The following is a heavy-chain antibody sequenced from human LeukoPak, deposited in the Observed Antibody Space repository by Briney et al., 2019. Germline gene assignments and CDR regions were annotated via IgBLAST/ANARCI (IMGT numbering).Heavy chain of an antibody. Sequence: ASVKVSCKASGGTFSSYAISWVRQAPGQGLEWMGIINPSGGSTSYAQKFQGRVTMTRDTSTSTVYMELSSLRSEDTAVYYCARDLRDCSGGSCYSGRDYWGQGTLVTVSS. CDR1: GGTFSSYA. V-gene: IGHV1-46*01. J-gene: IGHJ4*02. CDR2: INPSGGST. CDR3: ARDLRDCSGGSCYSGRDY. D-gene: IGHD2-15*01.